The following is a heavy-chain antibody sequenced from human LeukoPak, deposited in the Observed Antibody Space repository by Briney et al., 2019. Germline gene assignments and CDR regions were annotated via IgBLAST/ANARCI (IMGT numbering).Heavy chain of an antibody. J-gene: IGHJ4*02. V-gene: IGHV1-46*01. Sequence: ASVKVSCKASGNTFSSYFIHWVRQAPGHGLEWMGIINPSGGSTSYAQKFQGRVTMTRDTSTSTVYMELSSLRSEDTAVYYCARVTDWGSYFDYWGQGTLVTVSS. D-gene: IGHD7-27*01. CDR3: ARVTDWGSYFDY. CDR1: GNTFSSYF. CDR2: INPSGGST.